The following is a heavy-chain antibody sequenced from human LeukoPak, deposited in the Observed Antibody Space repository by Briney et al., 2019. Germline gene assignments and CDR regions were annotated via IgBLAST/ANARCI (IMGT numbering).Heavy chain of an antibody. Sequence: ASVKVSCKASGYTFTDYYMNWVRQAPGQELEWMGWIHPNSGGTNYAQKCQGRVSMIRETSTSTADMELSRLRSDDTAVHYWVTVYSFGGYWGQGTLVTVSS. D-gene: IGHD3-16*01. CDR3: VTVYSFGGY. CDR1: GYTFTDYY. CDR2: IHPNSGGT. V-gene: IGHV1-2*02. J-gene: IGHJ4*02.